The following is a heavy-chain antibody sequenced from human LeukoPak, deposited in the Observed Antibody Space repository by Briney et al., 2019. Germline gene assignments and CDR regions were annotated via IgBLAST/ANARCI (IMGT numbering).Heavy chain of an antibody. CDR1: GFTFRRYN. CDR3: AKDSIEDYYDSSGDFDY. CDR2: ISSSSNYI. V-gene: IGHV3-21*01. D-gene: IGHD3-22*01. Sequence: KPGGSLRLSCAGSGFTFRRYNMNWVRQAPGEGLEGVLSISSSSNYISYADSLKGRFIVSRDNPKNSVYLQMNSLRAEDRPVYYCAKDSIEDYYDSSGDFDYWGQGILVTVSS. J-gene: IGHJ4*02.